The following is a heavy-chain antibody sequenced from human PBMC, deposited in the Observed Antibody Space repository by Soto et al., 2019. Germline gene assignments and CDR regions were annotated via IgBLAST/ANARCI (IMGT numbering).Heavy chain of an antibody. CDR1: GFTFSSYS. J-gene: IGHJ4*02. CDR2: IDSSSSYI. Sequence: EVQLMESGGGLVKPGGSLRFSCAASGFTFSSYSMNWVRQTPGKGLEWVSSIDSSSSYIYYADSVKGRFTISRDNAKNSLYLQMNSLRAEDTAVYYCARGHAYNSCDYWGQGTLVTVSS. V-gene: IGHV3-21*01. D-gene: IGHD1-1*01. CDR3: ARGHAYNSCDY.